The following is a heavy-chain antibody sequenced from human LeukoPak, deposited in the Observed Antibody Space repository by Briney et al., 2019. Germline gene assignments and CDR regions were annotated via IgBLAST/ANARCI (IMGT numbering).Heavy chain of an antibody. CDR1: GFTFSSYA. CDR2: ISGSGGSI. J-gene: IGHJ6*03. V-gene: IGHV3-23*01. Sequence: GGSLRLSCAASGFTFSSYAMSWVRQAPGKGLEWVSAISGSGGSIYYADSVKGRFTISRDNSKNTLYLQMNSLRAEDTAVYYCAKGGDTAMYYYYYMDVWGKGTTVTVSS. CDR3: AKGGDTAMYYYYYMDV. D-gene: IGHD5-18*01.